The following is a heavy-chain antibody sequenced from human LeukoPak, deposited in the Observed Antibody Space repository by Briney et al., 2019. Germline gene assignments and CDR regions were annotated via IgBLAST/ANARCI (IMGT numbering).Heavy chain of an antibody. CDR1: RFIFSNYG. J-gene: IGHJ4*02. D-gene: IGHD2/OR15-2a*01. Sequence: PGGSLRLSCAASRFIFSNYGMHWVRQAPGKGLEWVAVISYDGSNKYYADSVKGRFTISRGDSKNTLYLQMNSLRAEDTAVYYCAKDLLALRRTSNFDYWGQGTLVTVSS. CDR2: ISYDGSNK. V-gene: IGHV3-30*18. CDR3: AKDLLALRRTSNFDY.